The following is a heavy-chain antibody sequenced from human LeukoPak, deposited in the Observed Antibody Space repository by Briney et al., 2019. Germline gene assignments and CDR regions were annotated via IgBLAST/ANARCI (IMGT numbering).Heavy chain of an antibody. CDR1: GYTFTSYD. D-gene: IGHD2-2*01. CDR3: ARDRYTAKQGSTSFEKPNWFDP. Sequence: ASVKVSCKASGYTFTSYDINWVRQATGQGLEWMGWMNPNSGNTGYAQKFQGRVTITADKSTSTAYMELSSLRSEDTAVYYCARDRYTAKQGSTSFEKPNWFDPWGQGTLVTVSS. CDR2: MNPNSGNT. J-gene: IGHJ5*02. V-gene: IGHV1-8*01.